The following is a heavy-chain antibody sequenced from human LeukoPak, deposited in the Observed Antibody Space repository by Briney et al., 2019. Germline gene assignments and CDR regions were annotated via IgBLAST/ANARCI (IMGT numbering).Heavy chain of an antibody. CDR1: GGSISSYY. CDR3: ARVYGSGSYYGLGWFAP. V-gene: IGHV4-59*01. CDR2: IYYSGST. D-gene: IGHD3-10*01. J-gene: IGHJ5*02. Sequence: SETLSLTCTVSGGSISSYYWSWIRQPPGKGLEWIGYIYYSGSTNYNPSLKSRVTISVDTSKNQFSLKLSSVTAADTAVYYCARVYGSGSYYGLGWFAPGGQGTLVTSPQ.